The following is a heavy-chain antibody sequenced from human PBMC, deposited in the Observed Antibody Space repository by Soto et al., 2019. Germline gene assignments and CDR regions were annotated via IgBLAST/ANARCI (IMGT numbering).Heavy chain of an antibody. V-gene: IGHV3-23*01. J-gene: IGHJ4*02. CDR2: ISGSGGST. CDR3: AKGLMVYAVRRGDRYGY. D-gene: IGHD2-8*01. CDR1: GFTFRSYA. Sequence: PQESLRLSNAASGFTFRSYAMSWVRQAPGKGLEWVSAISGSGGSTYYADSVKGRFTISRDNSKNTLYLQMNSLRAEDTAVYYCAKGLMVYAVRRGDRYGYWGQGTLGTVSS.